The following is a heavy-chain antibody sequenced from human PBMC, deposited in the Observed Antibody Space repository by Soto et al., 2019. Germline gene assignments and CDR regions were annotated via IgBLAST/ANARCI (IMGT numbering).Heavy chain of an antibody. CDR3: ARDPADVQDAFDI. D-gene: IGHD3-10*02. CDR1: GYTFTSYD. J-gene: IGHJ3*02. V-gene: IGHV1-8*01. CDR2: MNPNSGHS. Sequence: QVQLVQSGAEVKKPGASVKVSCKASGYTFTSYDINWVRQATGQGLEWMGWMNPNSGHSGYAQKFQDRVTMTRNTSISTAYMEVRSLISEDTAVYYCARDPADVQDAFDIWGQGTMVTVSS.